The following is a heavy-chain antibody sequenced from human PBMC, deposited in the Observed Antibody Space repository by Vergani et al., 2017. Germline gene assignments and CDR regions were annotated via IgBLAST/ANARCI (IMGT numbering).Heavy chain of an antibody. CDR2: IYYSGST. J-gene: IGHJ4*02. CDR1: GGSISSGGYY. V-gene: IGHV4-31*03. CDR3: ARAWRSGSSGNYPHFDY. D-gene: IGHD3-22*01. Sequence: QVQLQESGPGLVKPSQTLSLTCTVSGGSISSGGYYWSWIRQPPGKGLEWIGYIYYSGSTNYNPSLKSRVTISVDTSKNQFSLKLTSVTAADTAVYYWARAWRSGSSGNYPHFDYWGQGTLVTVSS.